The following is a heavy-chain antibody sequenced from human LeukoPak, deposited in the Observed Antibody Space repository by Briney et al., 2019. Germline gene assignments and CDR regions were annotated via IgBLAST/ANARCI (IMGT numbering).Heavy chain of an antibody. CDR3: ASLIAVAGQVDY. V-gene: IGHV4-59*01. CDR1: GGSISSYY. CDR2: IYYSGST. D-gene: IGHD6-19*01. Sequence: SETLSLTCTASGGSISSYYWSWIRQPPGKGLEWIGYIYYSGSTNYNPSLKSRVTISVDTSKNQFSLKLSSVTAADTAVYYCASLIAVAGQVDYWGQGTLVTVSS. J-gene: IGHJ4*02.